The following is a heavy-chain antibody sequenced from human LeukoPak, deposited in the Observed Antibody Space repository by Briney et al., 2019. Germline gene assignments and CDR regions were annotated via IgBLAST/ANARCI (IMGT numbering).Heavy chain of an antibody. V-gene: IGHV3-21*01. J-gene: IGHJ4*02. CDR2: ISSGSSYI. CDR1: GFTFSSYS. D-gene: IGHD3-3*01. Sequence: KSGGSLRLSCAVSGFTFSSYSMNWVRQAPGKGLEWVSSISSGSSYIYYADSVKGRFTISRDNAKNSLYLQMNSLRAEDTAVYYCAKDYRPHDFWSGLVDYWGQGTLVTVSS. CDR3: AKDYRPHDFWSGLVDY.